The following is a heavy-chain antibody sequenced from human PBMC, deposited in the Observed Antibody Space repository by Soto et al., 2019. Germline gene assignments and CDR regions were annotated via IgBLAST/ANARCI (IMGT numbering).Heavy chain of an antibody. V-gene: IGHV5-51*01. J-gene: IGHJ6*02. D-gene: IGHD2-15*01. CDR3: ARLGIVVVAATRTGGMDV. CDR1: GYSFTSYW. Sequence: GESLKISCKGSGYSFTSYWIGWVRQMPGKGLEWMGIIYPGDSDTRYSPSFQGQVTISADKSISTAYLQWSSLKASDTAMYYCARLGIVVVAATRTGGMDVSGQGTTVTVSS. CDR2: IYPGDSDT.